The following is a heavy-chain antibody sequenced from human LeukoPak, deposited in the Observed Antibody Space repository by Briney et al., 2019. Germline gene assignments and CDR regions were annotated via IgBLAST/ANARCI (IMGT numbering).Heavy chain of an antibody. CDR3: AKDLSSGYYSMTVYFQH. J-gene: IGHJ1*01. CDR2: ISGSGGST. Sequence: GESLRLSCAASGFTFSSYAMSWVRQAPGKGLEWGSAISGSGGSTYYADSVKGRFTISRDNSKNTLYLQMNSLRAEDTAVYYCAKDLSSGYYSMTVYFQHWGQGTLVTVSS. D-gene: IGHD3-22*01. CDR1: GFTFSSYA. V-gene: IGHV3-23*01.